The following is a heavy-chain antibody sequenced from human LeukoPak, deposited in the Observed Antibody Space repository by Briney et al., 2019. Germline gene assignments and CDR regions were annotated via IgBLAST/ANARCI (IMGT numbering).Heavy chain of an antibody. CDR3: ARGPYYYGSGSNYKRNGYGY. CDR2: IYYSGST. Sequence: PSETLSLTCTVSGGSISSSSYYWGWIRQPPGKGLEWIGSIYYSGSTYYNPSLKSRVTISVDTSKNQFSLKLNSVTAADTAVYYCARGPYYYGSGSNYKRNGYGYWGQGTLVTVSS. V-gene: IGHV4-39*07. J-gene: IGHJ4*02. CDR1: GGSISSSSYY. D-gene: IGHD3-10*01.